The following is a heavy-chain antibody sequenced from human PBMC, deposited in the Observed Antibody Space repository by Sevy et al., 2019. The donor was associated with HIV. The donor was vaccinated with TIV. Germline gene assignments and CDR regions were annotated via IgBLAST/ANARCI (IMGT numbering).Heavy chain of an antibody. CDR2: ISYDGSNK. CDR1: GFTFSSYS. J-gene: IGHJ4*02. V-gene: IGHV3-30-3*01. D-gene: IGHD3-22*01. Sequence: GSLRLSCAASGFTFSSYSMHWVRQAPGKGLEWVAVISYDGSNKYYADSVKGRFTISRDNSKNTLYLQMNSLRTEDTAMYYCARTHDSSGQYYFDYWGQGTLVTVSS. CDR3: ARTHDSSGQYYFDY.